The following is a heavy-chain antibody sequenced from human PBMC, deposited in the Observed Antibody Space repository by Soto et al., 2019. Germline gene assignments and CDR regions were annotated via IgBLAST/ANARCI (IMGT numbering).Heavy chain of an antibody. CDR3: ARCSSWYPYGMDV. V-gene: IGHV3-33*01. CDR2: IWYDGSNK. D-gene: IGHD6-13*01. J-gene: IGHJ6*02. CDR1: GFTFSSYG. Sequence: GGSLRLSCAASGFTFSSYGMHWVRQAPGKGLEWVAVIWYDGSNKYYADSVKGRFTISRDNSKNTLYLQMNSLRAEDTAVYYCARCSSWYPYGMDVWGQGTTVTAP.